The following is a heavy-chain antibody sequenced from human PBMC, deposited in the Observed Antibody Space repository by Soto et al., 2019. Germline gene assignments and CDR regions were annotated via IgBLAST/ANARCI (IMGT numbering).Heavy chain of an antibody. CDR2: IYWDDDK. Sequence: QITLKESGPPLVKPTQTLTLTCTFSGFSLSTSEVGVGWIRQPPGKALQWLALIYWDDDKRYSPSLKSRLTITNDTSKNPVVLTMTNMDPVDTATYYCAHAPGIAVTTNWFDPWGQGILVTVSS. D-gene: IGHD6-19*01. CDR3: AHAPGIAVTTNWFDP. J-gene: IGHJ5*02. V-gene: IGHV2-5*02. CDR1: GFSLSTSEVG.